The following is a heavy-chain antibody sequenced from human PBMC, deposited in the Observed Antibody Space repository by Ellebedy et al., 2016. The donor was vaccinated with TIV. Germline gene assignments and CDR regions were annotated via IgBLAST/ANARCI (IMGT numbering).Heavy chain of an antibody. J-gene: IGHJ4*02. CDR3: VRGGARSSWYWRL. D-gene: IGHD6-13*01. V-gene: IGHV3-7*03. CDR2: IHKDGSER. CDR1: GFTFSKYC. Sequence: PGGSLRLSCAASGFTFSKYCMSWVRHVPGKGLEWVATIHKDGSERYYVDSVKGRFTVSRDNTRDMLFLEMSSLKADDTGIYYCVRGGARSSWYWRLWGQGTLVTVSA.